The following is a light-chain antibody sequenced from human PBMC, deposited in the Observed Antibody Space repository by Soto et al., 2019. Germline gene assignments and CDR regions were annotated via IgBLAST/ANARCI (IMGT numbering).Light chain of an antibody. CDR2: ATL. J-gene: IGKJ5*01. V-gene: IGKV1-39*01. CDR1: QSISAY. Sequence: VQVTLSPSSLSASNGDRVPITCRASQSISAYLNWYQQKPGKAPKLLIYATLNLQSGVPSRFSGSGSGTEFTLTISSLQPEDFATYYCQQSYRTPRTFGQGTRL. CDR3: QQSYRTPRT.